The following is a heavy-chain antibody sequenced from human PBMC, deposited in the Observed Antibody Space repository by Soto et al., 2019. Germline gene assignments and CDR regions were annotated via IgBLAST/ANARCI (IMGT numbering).Heavy chain of an antibody. CDR3: VYGSGSYPHGMDV. J-gene: IGHJ6*02. CDR1: GFTFSDHY. Sequence: EVQLVESGGGLVQPGGSLRLSCAASGFTFSDHYMDWVRQAPGKGLEWVGRTRNKANSYTTEYAASVKGRFTISRDDSKNLLYLQMNSLKTEDTAVYYCVYGSGSYPHGMDVWGQGTTVTVSS. CDR2: TRNKANSYTT. V-gene: IGHV3-72*01. D-gene: IGHD3-10*01.